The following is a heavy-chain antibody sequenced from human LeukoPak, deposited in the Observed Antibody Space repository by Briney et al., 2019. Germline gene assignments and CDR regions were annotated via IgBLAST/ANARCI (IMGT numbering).Heavy chain of an antibody. CDR1: GGSISSGGYY. CDR3: ASQVLGFGELLYYFDY. CDR2: IYYSGST. D-gene: IGHD3-10*01. V-gene: IGHV4-31*03. J-gene: IGHJ4*02. Sequence: PSETLSLTCTVSGGSISSGGYYWSWIRQHPGKGLEWIGFIYYSGSTYYNPSLKSRVTISVDTSKNQFSLKLSSVTAADTAVYYCASQVLGFGELLYYFDYWGQGTLVTVSS.